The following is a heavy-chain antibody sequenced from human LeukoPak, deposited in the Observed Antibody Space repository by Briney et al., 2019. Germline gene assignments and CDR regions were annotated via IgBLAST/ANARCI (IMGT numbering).Heavy chain of an antibody. CDR2: ISNDGRNK. CDR1: GFTFSSYA. V-gene: IGHV3-30*04. CDR3: AKDAGYSSGWYFDY. Sequence: GGSRRFSCAASGFTFSSYAMHWVRQAPGKGLEWVAIISNDGRNKYSADSVKGRFTISRDNSKNTLYLQMNSLRAEDTGVYYCAKDAGYSSGWYFDYWGQGTLVTVSS. J-gene: IGHJ4*02. D-gene: IGHD6-19*01.